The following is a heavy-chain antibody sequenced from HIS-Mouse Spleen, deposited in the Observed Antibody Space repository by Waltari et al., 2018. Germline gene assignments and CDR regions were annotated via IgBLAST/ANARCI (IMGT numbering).Heavy chain of an antibody. CDR3: ARGARYFDY. J-gene: IGHJ4*02. Sequence: QVQLQQWGAGLLKPSETLSLTCAVYGGSVSGYYWSWIRQPPGKGLEWIGEINHSGSTNYNPSLKSRVTISVDTSKNQFSLKLTSVTAADTAVYYCARGARYFDYWGQGTLVTVSS. CDR2: INHSGST. V-gene: IGHV4-34*01. CDR1: GGSVSGYY. D-gene: IGHD6-6*01.